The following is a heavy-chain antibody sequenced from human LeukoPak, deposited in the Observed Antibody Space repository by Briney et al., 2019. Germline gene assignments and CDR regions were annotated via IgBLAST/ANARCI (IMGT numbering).Heavy chain of an antibody. CDR1: GGSFNSITYS. Sequence: SETLSLTCTVSGGSFNSITYSWGWIRQPPGKGLEWIGEIYHSGSTNYNPSLKSRVTISVDKSKNQFSPKLSSVTAADTAVYYCASGPGNRRYFDWLLDYWGQGTLVTVSS. CDR2: IYHSGST. CDR3: ASGPGNRRYFDWLLDY. D-gene: IGHD3-9*01. V-gene: IGHV4-39*07. J-gene: IGHJ4*02.